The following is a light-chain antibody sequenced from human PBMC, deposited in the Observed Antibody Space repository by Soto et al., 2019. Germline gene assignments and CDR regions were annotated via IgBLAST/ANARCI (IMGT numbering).Light chain of an antibody. CDR3: MQGTHWPIT. V-gene: IGKV2-30*02. J-gene: IGKJ5*01. Sequence: VAKSQSPLSLPVTLGQPASISCRSNHSLVHRDGIAYFSCFQQRPGRSPRRLIYKVSNRDSGVPARFSGSGSGTDFALKISRVEAEDVGVYYCMQGTHWPITFGQGTRLEIK. CDR2: KVS. CDR1: HSLVHRDGIAY.